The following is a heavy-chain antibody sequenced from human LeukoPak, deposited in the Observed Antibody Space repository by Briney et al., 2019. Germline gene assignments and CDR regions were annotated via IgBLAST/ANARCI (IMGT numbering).Heavy chain of an antibody. CDR3: ARVSEDYYDSSAGTYYFDY. J-gene: IGHJ4*02. CDR1: GYTFTSYY. Sequence: GASVKVSCKASGYTFTSYYMHWVRQAPGQGLEWMGIINPSGGSTSYAQKFQGRVTMTRDMSTSTVYMELSSLRSEDTAVYYCARVSEDYYDSSAGTYYFDYWGQGTLVTVSS. CDR2: INPSGGST. V-gene: IGHV1-46*01. D-gene: IGHD3-22*01.